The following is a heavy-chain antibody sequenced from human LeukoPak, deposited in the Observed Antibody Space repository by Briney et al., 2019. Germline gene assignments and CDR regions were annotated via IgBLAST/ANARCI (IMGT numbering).Heavy chain of an antibody. CDR2: ISSSSSYI. CDR3: ARDNSDFWSGYYPPNY. CDR1: GFTFSSYS. D-gene: IGHD3-3*01. J-gene: IGHJ4*02. V-gene: IGHV3-21*01. Sequence: GGSQRLSCAASGFTFSSYSMNWVRQAPGKGLEWVSSISSSSSYIYYADSVKGRFTISRDNAKNSLYLQMNSLRAEDTAVYYCARDNSDFWSGYYPPNYWGQGTLVTVSS.